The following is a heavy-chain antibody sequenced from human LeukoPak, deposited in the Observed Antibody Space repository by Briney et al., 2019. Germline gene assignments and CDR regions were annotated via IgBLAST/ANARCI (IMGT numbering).Heavy chain of an antibody. J-gene: IGHJ6*02. CDR3: ARDRDIGTTGTKYGMDV. CDR1: GFTFSSYA. V-gene: IGHV3-23*01. CDR2: ISNNGGYT. Sequence: GGSLRLSCAASGFTFSSYAMSWVRQAPGKGLEWVSAISNNGGYTYYADSVQGRFTISRDNSKSTLCLQMNSLRAEDTAVYHCARDRDIGTTGTKYGMDVWGQGTTVTVSS. D-gene: IGHD6-13*01.